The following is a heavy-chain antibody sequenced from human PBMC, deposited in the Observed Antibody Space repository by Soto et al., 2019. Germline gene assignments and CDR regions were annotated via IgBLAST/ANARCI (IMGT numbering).Heavy chain of an antibody. CDR1: GGSISSTNW. CDR2: VYHTGST. CDR3: ATLPPRIVVGVLPIPS. Sequence: QVQLQQSGPRLARPSGTLSLTCVVSGGSISSTNWWTWVRQTPGKGLEWIGEVYHTGSTKYTPSLKNRVTIPPHKSNNQSSLSRTSVTAADTAVYYCATLPPRIVVGVLPIPSWGQGTLVTVSS. J-gene: IGHJ4*02. D-gene: IGHD2-15*01. V-gene: IGHV4-4*02.